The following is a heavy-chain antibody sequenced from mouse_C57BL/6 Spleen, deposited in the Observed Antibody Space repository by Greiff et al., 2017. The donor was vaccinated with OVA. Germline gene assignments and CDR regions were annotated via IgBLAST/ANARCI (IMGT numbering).Heavy chain of an antibody. J-gene: IGHJ3*01. V-gene: IGHV3-6*01. CDR3: ARDLRRAFAY. CDR1: GYSITSGYY. Sequence: EVKLQQSGPGLVKPSQSLSLTCSVTGYSITSGYYWNWIRQFPGNKLEWMGYISYDGSNNYNPSLKNRISITRDTSKNQFFLKLNSVTTEDTATYYCARDLRRAFAYWGQGTLVTVSA. CDR2: ISYDGSN. D-gene: IGHD2-12*01.